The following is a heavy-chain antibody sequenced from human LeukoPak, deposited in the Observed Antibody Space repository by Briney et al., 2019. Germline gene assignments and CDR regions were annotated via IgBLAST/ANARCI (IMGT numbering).Heavy chain of an antibody. D-gene: IGHD2-2*01. CDR2: IYYSGST. J-gene: IGHJ6*03. CDR1: GGSISSGDYY. V-gene: IGHV4-30-4*08. Sequence: KSSETLSLTCTVSGGSISSGDYYWSWIRQPPGKGLEWIGYIYYSGSTYYNPSLKSRVTISVDTSKNQFSLKLSSVTAADTAVYYSARDPIVPAAMGYYYMDVWGKGTTVTVSS. CDR3: ARDPIVPAAMGYYYMDV.